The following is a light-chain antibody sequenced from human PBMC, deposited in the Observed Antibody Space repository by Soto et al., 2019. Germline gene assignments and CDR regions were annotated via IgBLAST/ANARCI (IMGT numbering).Light chain of an antibody. CDR3: QQRSNWPPIT. CDR1: QSVSSN. V-gene: IGKV3-11*01. J-gene: IGKJ5*01. Sequence: EIVMTQSPATPSVSPLERATLSCSSRQSVSSNLAWYQQKPGQAPRLLIYDASNRATGIPARFSGSGSGTDFTLTISSLEPEDFAVYYCQQRSNWPPITFGQGTRLEIK. CDR2: DAS.